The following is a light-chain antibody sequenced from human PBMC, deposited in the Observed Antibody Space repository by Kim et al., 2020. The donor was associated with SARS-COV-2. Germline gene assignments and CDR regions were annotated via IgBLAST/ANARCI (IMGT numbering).Light chain of an antibody. CDR1: SSKIGSDT. J-gene: IGLJ3*02. CDR2: SNN. V-gene: IGLV1-44*01. Sequence: GQRVTISCSGSSSKIGSDTVNWYQQLPGTAPKLPMYSNNQRPSGVPDRFSGSKSGTSASLAISGLQSEDEADYYCAAWDDSLNGPVFGGGTQLTVL. CDR3: AAWDDSLNGPV.